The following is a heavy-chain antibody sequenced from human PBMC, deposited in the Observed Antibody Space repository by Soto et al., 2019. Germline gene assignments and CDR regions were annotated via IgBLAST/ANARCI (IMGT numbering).Heavy chain of an antibody. CDR1: GFTFSSYW. Sequence: EVQLVESGGGLVQPGGSLRLSCAASGFTFSSYWMSWVRQAPGKGLEWVANIKQDGSEKYYVDSVKGRFTISRDNAKNSLYLQMNSLRAEDTAVYYCASSQVEYCSSTSCPYYYYYYYMDVWGKGTTVTVSS. CDR2: IKQDGSEK. CDR3: ASSQVEYCSSTSCPYYYYYYYMDV. J-gene: IGHJ6*03. D-gene: IGHD2-2*01. V-gene: IGHV3-7*01.